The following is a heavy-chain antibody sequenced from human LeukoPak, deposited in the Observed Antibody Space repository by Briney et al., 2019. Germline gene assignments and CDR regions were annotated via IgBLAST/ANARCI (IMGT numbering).Heavy chain of an antibody. V-gene: IGHV3-23*01. CDR2: ISGSGGST. CDR3: AKDPVGAAAGTGYFDY. Sequence: GGSLRLSCAASGFTFSSYAMSWVRQAPGKGLEWVSAISGSGGSTYYADSVKGRFTISRDNSKNTLYLQMNSLRAEDTAVYYCAKDPVGAAAGTGYFDYWGQGTLVTVSS. J-gene: IGHJ4*02. CDR1: GFTFSSYA. D-gene: IGHD6-13*01.